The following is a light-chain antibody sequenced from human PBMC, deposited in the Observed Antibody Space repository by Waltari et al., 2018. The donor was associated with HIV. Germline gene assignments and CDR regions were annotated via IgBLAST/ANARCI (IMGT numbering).Light chain of an antibody. V-gene: IGKV1-5*03. CDR1: QNFNNW. Sequence: IKLTQSPSSLSASVGARATITFRASQNFNNWLAWYQQKPGETPKFLIYQASTLENGVPSRFSGSGSGTEFSLTISGLQPEDFAIYYCQQYNSYPVTFGRGT. J-gene: IGKJ2*01. CDR3: QQYNSYPVT. CDR2: QAS.